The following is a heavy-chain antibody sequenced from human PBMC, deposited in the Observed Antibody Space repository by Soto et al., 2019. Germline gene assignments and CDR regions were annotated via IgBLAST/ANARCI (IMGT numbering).Heavy chain of an antibody. J-gene: IGHJ4*02. CDR1: GYKFTTYW. CDR3: VRSGTSSGRFSDY. V-gene: IGHV5-51*01. CDR2: IYPDDSDS. Sequence: GESLKISCKGSGYKFTTYWIGWVRQMPGKGLEWMAIIYPDDSDSRYSPSFQGKVTISADKSITTAYLQWSSLKAADTAMYYCVRSGTSSGRFSDYWGQGTLVTVSS. D-gene: IGHD2-15*01.